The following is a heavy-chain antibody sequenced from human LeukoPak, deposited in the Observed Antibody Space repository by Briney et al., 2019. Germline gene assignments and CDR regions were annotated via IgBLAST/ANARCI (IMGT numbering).Heavy chain of an antibody. D-gene: IGHD3-10*01. CDR1: GFTFSSYW. Sequence: GGSLRLSCAASGFTFSSYWMSWVRQAPGEGLEWVANIKQDGSEKYYVDSVKGRFTISRDNAKNSLYLQMNSLRAEDTAVYYCARDLGTMVRGVIDYWGQGTLVTVSS. CDR3: ARDLGTMVRGVIDY. CDR2: IKQDGSEK. V-gene: IGHV3-7*01. J-gene: IGHJ4*02.